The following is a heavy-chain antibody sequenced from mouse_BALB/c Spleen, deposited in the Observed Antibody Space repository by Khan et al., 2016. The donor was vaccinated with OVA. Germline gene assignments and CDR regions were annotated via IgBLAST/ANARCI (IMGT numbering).Heavy chain of an antibody. Sequence: EVQLQESGPGLVKPSQSLSLTCTVTGYSITSDYAWNWIRQFPGNKLEWMGYISYNGSTSYNPSLKSRISITRDTSKNQFFLQLNSVTTEDTATYTCARSGTDYYAMAYWGQGTSVTVSS. CDR3: ARSGTDYYAMAY. CDR1: GYSITSDYA. J-gene: IGHJ4*01. V-gene: IGHV3-2*02. CDR2: ISYNGST. D-gene: IGHD3-1*01.